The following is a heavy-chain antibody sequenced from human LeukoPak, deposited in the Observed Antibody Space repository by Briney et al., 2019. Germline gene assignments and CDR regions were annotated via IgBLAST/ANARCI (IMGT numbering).Heavy chain of an antibody. Sequence: SQTLSLTCAISGDSVSSNSAAWNWIRQSPSRGLEWLGRTYYRSKWYNDYAVSVKSRITINPDTSKNQFSLQLNSVTPEDTAVYYCARLATYSSSWVPVGIFDYWGQGTLVTVSS. CDR3: ARLATYSSSWVPVGIFDY. CDR1: GDSVSSNSAA. D-gene: IGHD6-13*01. CDR2: TYYRSKWYN. V-gene: IGHV6-1*01. J-gene: IGHJ4*02.